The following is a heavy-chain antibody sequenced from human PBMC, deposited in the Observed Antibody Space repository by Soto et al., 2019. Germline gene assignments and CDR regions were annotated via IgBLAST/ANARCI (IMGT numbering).Heavy chain of an antibody. V-gene: IGHV4-31*03. CDR2: IYYSGST. Sequence: SETLSLTCTVSGGSISSGGYYWSWIRQHPGKGLEWIGYIYYSGSTYYNPSLKSRVTISVDTSKNQFSLKLSSVTAADTAVYYCARDAENSSGHYSRFDPWGQGTLVTVSS. D-gene: IGHD3-22*01. J-gene: IGHJ5*02. CDR1: GGSISSGGYY. CDR3: ARDAENSSGHYSRFDP.